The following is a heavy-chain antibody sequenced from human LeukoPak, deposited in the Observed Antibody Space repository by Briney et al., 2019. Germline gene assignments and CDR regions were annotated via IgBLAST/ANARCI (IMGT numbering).Heavy chain of an antibody. V-gene: IGHV1-46*03. Sequence: GASVKVSCKASGYAFTSYYMHRVRQAPGQGLEWMGIINPSGGSTSYAQKFQGRVTMTRDTSTSTVYMELSSLRSEDTAVYYCARDIDTAMVTDYWGQGTLVTVSS. J-gene: IGHJ4*02. D-gene: IGHD5-18*01. CDR1: GYAFTSYY. CDR2: INPSGGST. CDR3: ARDIDTAMVTDY.